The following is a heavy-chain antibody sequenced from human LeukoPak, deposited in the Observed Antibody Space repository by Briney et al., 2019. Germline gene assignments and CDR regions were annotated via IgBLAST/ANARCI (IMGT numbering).Heavy chain of an antibody. CDR3: ARGAESFDY. CDR2: ISYDGSNK. J-gene: IGHJ4*02. V-gene: IGHV3-30-3*01. Sequence: GGSLRLSCAASGFTFSSYAMHWVRQAPGKGLEWVAVISYDGSNKYYADSVKGRFTNSRDNPKNTLYLQMNSLRAEDTAVYYCARGAESFDYWGQGTLVTVSS. CDR1: GFTFSSYA. D-gene: IGHD5-24*01.